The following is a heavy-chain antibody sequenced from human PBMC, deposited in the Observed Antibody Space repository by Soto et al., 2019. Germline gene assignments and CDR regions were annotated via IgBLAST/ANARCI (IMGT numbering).Heavy chain of an antibody. V-gene: IGHV4-59*12. Sequence: PSETLSLTCTVSGGSISSYYWSWIRQPPGKGLEWIGDINYSGSTNYNPSLKSRVTISVDTSKNQFSLKLSSVTAADTAVYYCARGLITMVRGVIRARYFDYWGQGTLVTVSS. J-gene: IGHJ4*02. CDR1: GGSISSYY. D-gene: IGHD3-10*01. CDR3: ARGLITMVRGVIRARYFDY. CDR2: INYSGST.